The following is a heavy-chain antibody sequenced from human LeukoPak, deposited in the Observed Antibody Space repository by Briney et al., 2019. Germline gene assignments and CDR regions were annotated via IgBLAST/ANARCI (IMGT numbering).Heavy chain of an antibody. J-gene: IGHJ4*02. V-gene: IGHV4-34*01. Sequence: PSETLSLTCAVYGGSFSGYYWSWIRQPPGKGLEWIGEINHSGSTNYNPSLKSRVTISVDTSKNQFSLKLSSVTAADTAVYYCARGLQWLVKYYFDYWGQGTLVTVSS. CDR2: INHSGST. CDR3: ARGLQWLVKYYFDY. D-gene: IGHD6-19*01. CDR1: GGSFSGYY.